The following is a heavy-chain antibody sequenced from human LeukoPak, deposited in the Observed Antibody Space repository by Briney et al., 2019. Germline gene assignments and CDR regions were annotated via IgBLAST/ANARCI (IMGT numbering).Heavy chain of an antibody. CDR1: GGSISSASYY. D-gene: IGHD2-2*01. Sequence: SETLSLTCTVSGGSISSASYYWSWIRQPAGKGLEWIGRIYTSGSTDYNPSLKSRVTISIDTSKNQFSLKLNSMTAADTAVYYCARDGGAPVVVPAAINWFDPWGQGTLVTVSS. CDR3: ARDGGAPVVVPAAINWFDP. V-gene: IGHV4-61*02. J-gene: IGHJ5*02. CDR2: IYTSGST.